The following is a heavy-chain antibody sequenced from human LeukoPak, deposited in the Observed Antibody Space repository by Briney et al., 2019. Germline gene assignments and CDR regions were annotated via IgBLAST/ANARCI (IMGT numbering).Heavy chain of an antibody. CDR3: ARLRGSSINI. J-gene: IGHJ3*02. D-gene: IGHD2-2*01. CDR2: IYYSGST. CDR1: GGSISSSSYY. V-gene: IGHV4-39*01. Sequence: PSETLSLTCTVSGGSISSSSYYWGWIRQPPGKGLEWIGSIYYSGSTYYNPSLKSRVTISVDTSKNQCSLKLSSVTAADTAVYYCARLRGSSINIWGQGTMVTVSS.